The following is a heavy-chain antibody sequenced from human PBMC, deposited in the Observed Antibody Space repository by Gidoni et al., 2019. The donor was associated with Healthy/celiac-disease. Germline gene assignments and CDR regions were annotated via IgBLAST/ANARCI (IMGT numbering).Heavy chain of an antibody. J-gene: IGHJ4*02. V-gene: IGHV4-59*01. D-gene: IGHD2-8*02. CDR3: ARVTPLLAVDY. Sequence: QVQLQESGPGLVKPSETLSLTCTVSGGSISSYYWSWIRQPPGKGLEWIGYIYYSGSTNYNPSLKSRVTISVDTSKNQFSLKLSSVTAADTAVYYCARVTPLLAVDYWGQGTLVTVSS. CDR1: GGSISSYY. CDR2: IYYSGST.